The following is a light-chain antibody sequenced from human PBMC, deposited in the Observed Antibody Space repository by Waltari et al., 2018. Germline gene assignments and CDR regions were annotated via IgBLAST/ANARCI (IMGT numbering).Light chain of an antibody. CDR3: QSADSSGPSVV. V-gene: IGLV3-25*03. Sequence: SYELTQPSSLSVSPGQTARITFSGNLLGKQYYYWYQQKPGQAPILVIFKDNERPSGIPERFSGSSSGTTVTLTISGVQAEDEADYYCQSADSSGPSVVFGGGTKLT. CDR1: LLGKQY. CDR2: KDN. J-gene: IGLJ2*01.